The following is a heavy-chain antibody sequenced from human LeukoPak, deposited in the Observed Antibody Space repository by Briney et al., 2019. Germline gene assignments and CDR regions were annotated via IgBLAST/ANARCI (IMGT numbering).Heavy chain of an antibody. CDR3: ARDRSEYYYGSGMDV. D-gene: IGHD3-10*01. CDR1: GFTFDDYG. V-gene: IGHV3-20*04. Sequence: GGSLRLSCAASGFTFDDYGMSWVRQAPGKGLEGASGINWNGGSTGYADSVKGRFTISRDNAKNSLYLQMNSLRAEDTAVYYCARDRSEYYYGSGMDVWGKGTTVTVSS. CDR2: INWNGGST. J-gene: IGHJ6*03.